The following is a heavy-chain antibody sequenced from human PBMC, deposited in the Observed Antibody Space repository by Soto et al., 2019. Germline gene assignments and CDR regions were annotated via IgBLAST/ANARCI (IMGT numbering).Heavy chain of an antibody. CDR1: GYTFTTYG. CDR2: ISGYSGDT. J-gene: IGHJ4*02. V-gene: IGHV1-18*01. Sequence: ASVKVSCKTSGYTFTTYGVTWVRQAPGQGLQWMGWISGYSGDTNYAQKLRGRVTMTADTSTSTAYMELRSLRSDDTAVYYCARDRAITFGGVIVSDFWGQGTLVTVSS. CDR3: ARDRAITFGGVIVSDF. D-gene: IGHD3-16*02.